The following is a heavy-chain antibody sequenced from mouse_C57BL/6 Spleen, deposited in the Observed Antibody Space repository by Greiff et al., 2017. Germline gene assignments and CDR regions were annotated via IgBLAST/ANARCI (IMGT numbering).Heavy chain of an antibody. V-gene: IGHV1-55*01. D-gene: IGHD1-1*01. CDR3: ARNYGSSRGYFDV. Sequence: QVQLQQPGAELVKPGASVKMSCKASGYTFTSYWITWVKQRPGQGLEWIGDIYPGSGSTNYNETFKSKATLTVDTSSSTAYMQLSSLTSEDSAVDYCARNYGSSRGYFDVWGTGTTVTVSS. CDR2: IYPGSGST. CDR1: GYTFTSYW. J-gene: IGHJ1*03.